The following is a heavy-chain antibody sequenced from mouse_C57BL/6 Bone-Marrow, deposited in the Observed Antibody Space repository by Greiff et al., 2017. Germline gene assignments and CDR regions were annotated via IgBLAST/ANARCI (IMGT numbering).Heavy chain of an antibody. V-gene: IGHV6-3*01. CDR1: GFTFSNYW. D-gene: IGHD1-1*01. CDR2: IRLKSDNYAT. J-gene: IGHJ4*01. Sequence: EVNVVESGGGLVQPGGSMKLSCVASGFTFSNYWMNWVRQSPEKGLEWVAQIRLKSDNYATHYAESVKGRFTISRDDSKSSVYLQMNNLRAEDTGIYYCTGPTVVATGEYAMDYWGQGTSVTVSS. CDR3: TGPTVVATGEYAMDY.